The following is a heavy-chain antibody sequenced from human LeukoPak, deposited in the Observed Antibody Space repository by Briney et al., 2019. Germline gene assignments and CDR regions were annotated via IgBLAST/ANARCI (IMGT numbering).Heavy chain of an antibody. J-gene: IGHJ4*02. V-gene: IGHV3-23*01. CDR2: ISSSAGST. CDR3: AKGGLGYYDSSGYSFDY. CDR1: GFTFSSYA. Sequence: GGSLRLSCAASGFTFSSYAMSWVRQAPGKGLEWVSGISSSAGSTYYADSVKGRFTISRDNSKNTLYLQMNSLRAEDTAVYYCAKGGLGYYDSSGYSFDYWGQGTLVTVSS. D-gene: IGHD3-22*01.